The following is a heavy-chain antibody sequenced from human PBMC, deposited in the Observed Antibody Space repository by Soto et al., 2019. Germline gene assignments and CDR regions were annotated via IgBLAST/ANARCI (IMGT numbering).Heavy chain of an antibody. CDR1: GFTFDDHA. V-gene: IGHV3-9*01. J-gene: IGHJ4*02. CDR3: AKDHGGRSWYGGIYY. CDR2: VNWNSRSI. Sequence: EVQLVESGGGLVQPGRSLRLSCAASGFTFDDHAMHWVRQAPGKGLEWVSGVNWNSRSIDYADSVKGRFTISRDNAKNSLYLQMNRLRPEDTALYYCAKDHGGRSWYGGIYYWGQGTLVTVSS. D-gene: IGHD6-13*01.